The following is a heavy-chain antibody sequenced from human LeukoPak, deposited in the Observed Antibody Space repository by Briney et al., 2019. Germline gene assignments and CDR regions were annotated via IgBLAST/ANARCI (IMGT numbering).Heavy chain of an antibody. D-gene: IGHD3-22*01. Sequence: SETLSLTCTVSGGPISTYYWSWLRQPPGKRLEWIGYVSYSGGTNYNPSLKSRVTISVDTSKNQFSLKLTSVTAADTALYYCARADDRSGYFGGRFDSWGQGTLVTVSS. J-gene: IGHJ5*01. CDR1: GGPISTYY. CDR2: VSYSGGT. V-gene: IGHV4-59*01. CDR3: ARADDRSGYFGGRFDS.